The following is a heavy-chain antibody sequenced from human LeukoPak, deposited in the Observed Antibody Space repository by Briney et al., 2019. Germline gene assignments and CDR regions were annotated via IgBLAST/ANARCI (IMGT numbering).Heavy chain of an antibody. Sequence: GASVKVSCKASGYTSTGYYMHWVRQAPGQGLEWMGWIDPNSGGTNYAQKFQGRVTMTRDTSISTAYMELSRLRSDDTAVYYCARGLEGGWLAKRDFCMDVWGKGTTVTVSS. CDR1: GYTSTGYY. CDR3: ARGLEGGWLAKRDFCMDV. J-gene: IGHJ6*03. V-gene: IGHV1-2*02. CDR2: IDPNSGGT. D-gene: IGHD5-24*01.